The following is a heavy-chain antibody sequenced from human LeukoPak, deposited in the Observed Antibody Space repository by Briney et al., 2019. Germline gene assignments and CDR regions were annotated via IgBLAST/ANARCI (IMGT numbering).Heavy chain of an antibody. D-gene: IGHD3-10*01. CDR1: GYIFTTHA. CDR2: INAGSGYT. Sequence: ASVKVSCKASGYIFTTHAMHWLRQAPGQRPEWMGWINAGSGYTKYSQKFQGRVTISRDTSASTVYMELRSLGSEDTAEYYCARASSGSLSTWFGELFDWYDPWGQGTLVTVSS. V-gene: IGHV1-3*01. J-gene: IGHJ5*02. CDR3: ARASSGSLSTWFGELFDWYDP.